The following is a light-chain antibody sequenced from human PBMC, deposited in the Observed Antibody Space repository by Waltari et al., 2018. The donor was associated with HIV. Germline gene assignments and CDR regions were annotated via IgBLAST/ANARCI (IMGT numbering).Light chain of an antibody. CDR3: QQYFSHPRT. J-gene: IGKJ2*01. CDR2: WAS. Sequence: DIVMTQSSDSLAVSLGERATINCRTSQNVTHSSNNKNYVAWYQQKAGQSPQLIISWASTRESGIPDRFSGSGSGTEFSLTINTLQTEDVAVYYCQQYFSHPRTFGQGTRIEIK. V-gene: IGKV4-1*01. CDR1: QNVTHSSNNKNY.